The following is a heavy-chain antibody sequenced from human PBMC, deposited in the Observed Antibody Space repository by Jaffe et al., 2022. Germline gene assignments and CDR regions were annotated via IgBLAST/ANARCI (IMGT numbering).Heavy chain of an antibody. V-gene: IGHV1-18*01. CDR2: IDAYTGDT. D-gene: IGHD1-1*01. Sequence: QVHLVQSGAEVKKPGASVKVSCKASGYTFTSYGISWVRQAPGQGLEWMGWIDAYTGDTNYAQKLQGRVSMITDTSTSTVYMELRSLRSDDTAVYYCARDQKTTGTTDYWGQGTLVTVSS. J-gene: IGHJ4*02. CDR3: ARDQKTTGTTDY. CDR1: GYTFTSYG.